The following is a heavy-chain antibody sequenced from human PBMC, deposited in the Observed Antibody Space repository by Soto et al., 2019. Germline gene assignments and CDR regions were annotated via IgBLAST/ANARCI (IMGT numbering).Heavy chain of an antibody. CDR3: ARDVVLAVADQGTYLAYYYYYMDV. CDR1: GFTFSSYW. CDR2: IKQDGSEK. D-gene: IGHD6-19*01. J-gene: IGHJ6*03. Sequence: GGSLRLSCAASGFTFSSYWMSWVRQAPGKGLEWVANIKQDGSEKYYVDSVKGRFTISRDKAKNSLYLQMNSLRAEDTAVYYCARDVVLAVADQGTYLAYYYYYMDVWGKGTTVTVSS. V-gene: IGHV3-7*01.